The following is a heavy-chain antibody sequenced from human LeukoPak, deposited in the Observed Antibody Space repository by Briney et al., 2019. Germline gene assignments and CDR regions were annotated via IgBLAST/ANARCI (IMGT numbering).Heavy chain of an antibody. CDR2: ISGSGGST. CDR3: AKGYCSSTSCYGITDY. CDR1: GFTFSSYG. D-gene: IGHD2-2*01. J-gene: IGHJ4*02. Sequence: PGGSLRLSCAASGFTFSSYGMSWVRQAPGKGLEWVSAISGSGGSTYYADSVKGRFTISRDNSKNTLYLQMNSLRAEDTAVYYCAKGYCSSTSCYGITDYWGQGTLVTVSS. V-gene: IGHV3-23*01.